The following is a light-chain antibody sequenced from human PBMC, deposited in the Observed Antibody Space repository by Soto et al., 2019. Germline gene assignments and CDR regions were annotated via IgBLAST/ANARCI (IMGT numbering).Light chain of an antibody. CDR3: SSYTSSSKV. J-gene: IGLJ2*01. CDR1: SSDVGGYNY. Sequence: QSVLTQPASVSGSPGQSITISCTGTSSDVGGYNYVSWYQQHPGKAHKLMIYEVSNRPSGVSNRFSGSKSGNTASLTISGLQAEDEADYYCSSYTSSSKVFGGGTKLTVL. CDR2: EVS. V-gene: IGLV2-14*01.